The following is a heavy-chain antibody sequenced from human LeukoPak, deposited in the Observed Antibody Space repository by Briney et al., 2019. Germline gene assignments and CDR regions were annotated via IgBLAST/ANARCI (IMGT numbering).Heavy chain of an antibody. CDR3: ARVSGYYPTGNFDY. CDR1: GYTFTGYY. V-gene: IGHV1-2*02. Sequence: ASVKVSCKASGYTFTGYYMHWVRQAPGQGLEGMGWINSNSGGTNYAQKFQGRVTMTRDTSISTAYMELSRLRSDDTDVYYCARVSGYYPTGNFDYWGQGTLVTVSS. D-gene: IGHD3-22*01. J-gene: IGHJ4*02. CDR2: INSNSGGT.